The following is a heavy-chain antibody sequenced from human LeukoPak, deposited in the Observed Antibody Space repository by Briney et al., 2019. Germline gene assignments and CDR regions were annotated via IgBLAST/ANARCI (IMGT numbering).Heavy chain of an antibody. CDR2: ISGSGGST. J-gene: IGHJ3*02. V-gene: IGHV3-23*01. D-gene: IGHD3-10*01. Sequence: PGGSLRLSCAASGFTFSSCAMSWVRQAPGKGLEWVSAISGSGGSTYYADSVKGRFTISRDNSKNTLYLQMNSLRAEDTAVYYCAKVGLWFGELLGAFDIWGQGTMVTVSS. CDR1: GFTFSSCA. CDR3: AKVGLWFGELLGAFDI.